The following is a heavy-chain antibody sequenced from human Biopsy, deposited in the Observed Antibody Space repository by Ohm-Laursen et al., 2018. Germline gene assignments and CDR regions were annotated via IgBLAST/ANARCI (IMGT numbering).Heavy chain of an antibody. D-gene: IGHD3-16*01. CDR2: IKYSGHT. CDR3: ARDSRGGHLNTTLITGKNLDS. V-gene: IGHV4-39*07. CDR1: GGSINSNTNY. J-gene: IGHJ4*02. Sequence: SDTLSLTCIVSGGSINSNTNYWGWIRQPPEKGLEWIGSIKYSGHTYYNPPLKSRVTMSVDTSKNQFSLKLNSVTAADTAVYFCARDSRGGHLNTTLITGKNLDSWGQGILVTVSS.